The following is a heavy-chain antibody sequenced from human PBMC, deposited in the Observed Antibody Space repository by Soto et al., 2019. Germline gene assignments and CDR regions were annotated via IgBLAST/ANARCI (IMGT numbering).Heavy chain of an antibody. Sequence: SVKVSCKASGGTFSSYAISWVRQAPGQGLEWMGGIIPIFGTANYAQKFQGRVTVTADKSTSTAYMELSSLRSEDTAVYYCASFAVAEPYYFDYWGQGTLVTVSS. CDR3: ASFAVAEPYYFDY. CDR2: IIPIFGTA. D-gene: IGHD6-19*01. J-gene: IGHJ4*02. V-gene: IGHV1-69*06. CDR1: GGTFSSYA.